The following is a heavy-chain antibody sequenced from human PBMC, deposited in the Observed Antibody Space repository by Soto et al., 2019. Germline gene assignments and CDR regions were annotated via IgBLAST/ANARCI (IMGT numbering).Heavy chain of an antibody. CDR1: GYTFTSYG. J-gene: IGHJ3*02. CDR2: ISAYNGNT. V-gene: IGHV1-18*01. Sequence: ASVKVSCKASGYTFTSYGISWVRQAPGQGLEWMGWISAYNGNTNYAQKHQGRVTMTTDTSTSTAYMELRSLRSDDTAVYYCARRNTRTYYCSGGSCYSRAAENAFDIWGQGTMVTVSS. D-gene: IGHD2-15*01. CDR3: ARRNTRTYYCSGGSCYSRAAENAFDI.